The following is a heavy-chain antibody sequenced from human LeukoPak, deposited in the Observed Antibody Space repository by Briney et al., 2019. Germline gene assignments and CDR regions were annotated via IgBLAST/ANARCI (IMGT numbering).Heavy chain of an antibody. V-gene: IGHV1-69*01. Sequence: ASVKVSCKASGGTFSSYAISWVRQAPGQGLEWMGGIIPIFGTANYAQKFQGRVTITADESTSTAYMELSSLRSEDTAVYYCARSPRFGVVNYYMDVWGKGTTVTVSS. CDR1: GGTFSSYA. CDR3: ARSPRFGVVNYYMDV. J-gene: IGHJ6*03. CDR2: IIPIFGTA. D-gene: IGHD3-3*01.